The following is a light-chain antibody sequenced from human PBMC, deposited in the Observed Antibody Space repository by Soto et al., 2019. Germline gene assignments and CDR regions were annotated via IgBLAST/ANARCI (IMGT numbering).Light chain of an antibody. V-gene: IGKV4-1*01. J-gene: IGKJ1*01. Sequence: IVMTQSPDSLAVSLGERATINCKSSQRVLYSSNNKNYLAWYQQKPGQPPKLLIYWASTRESGVPDRFSGSGSGTDFTLTISSLQAEDVAVYYCQQYYSTPWTFGQGTKVEIK. CDR2: WAS. CDR1: QRVLYSSNNKNY. CDR3: QQYYSTPWT.